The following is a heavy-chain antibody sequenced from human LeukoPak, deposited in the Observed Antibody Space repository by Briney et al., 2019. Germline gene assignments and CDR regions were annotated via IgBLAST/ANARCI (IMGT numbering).Heavy chain of an antibody. CDR1: GYTFSSYG. Sequence: ASVKVSCKASGYTFSSYGISWVRQAPGQGLEWMGWISTYIDNTKYAQKFQGRVTMTTDTSTTTAYMEVRSLRSDDTAMYFCARDRGSLAVADSRTSDFWGQGTLVTVSS. CDR2: ISTYIDNT. D-gene: IGHD6-19*01. CDR3: ARDRGSLAVADSRTSDF. V-gene: IGHV1-18*01. J-gene: IGHJ4*02.